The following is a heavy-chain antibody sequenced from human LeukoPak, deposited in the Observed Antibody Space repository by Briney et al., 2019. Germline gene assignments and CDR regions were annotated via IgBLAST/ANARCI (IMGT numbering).Heavy chain of an antibody. CDR3: ARGARGWYQLLYWFDP. J-gene: IGHJ5*02. V-gene: IGHV4-59*08. Sequence: SETLSLTCTVSGGSISSYYWSWIRQPPGKGLEWIGYIYYSGSTNYNPSLKSRVTISVDTSKNQFSLKLSSVTAADTAVYYCARGARGWYQLLYWFDPWGQGTLVTVSS. CDR2: IYYSGST. CDR1: GGSISSYY. D-gene: IGHD2-2*01.